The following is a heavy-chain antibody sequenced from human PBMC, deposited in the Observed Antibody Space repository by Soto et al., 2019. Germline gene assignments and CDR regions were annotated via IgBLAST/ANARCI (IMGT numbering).Heavy chain of an antibody. D-gene: IGHD5-12*01. CDR3: AKDLRSGYDPHSFDY. V-gene: IGHV3-30*18. CDR2: ISYDGSNK. CDR1: GFTFSSYG. J-gene: IGHJ4*02. Sequence: QVQLVESGGGVVQPGRSLRLSCAASGFTFSSYGMHWVRQAPGKGLEWVAVISYDGSNKYYADSVKGRFTISRDNSKNTLYLQMNSLRAEDTAVYYCAKDLRSGYDPHSFDYWGQGTLVTVSS.